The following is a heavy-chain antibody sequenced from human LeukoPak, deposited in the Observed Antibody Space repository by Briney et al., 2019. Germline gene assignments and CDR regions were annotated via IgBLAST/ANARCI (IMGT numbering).Heavy chain of an antibody. J-gene: IGHJ1*01. CDR2: IYYSGST. Sequence: SVSNNYMSWVRQPPGKGLEWIGYIYYSGSTYYNPSLKSRVTISVDTSKNQFSLKLSSVTAADTAVYYCASSYYDFWSGYSAEYFQQWGQGTLVTVSS. CDR3: ASSYYDFWSGYSAEYFQQ. CDR1: SVSNNY. V-gene: IGHV4-30-4*01. D-gene: IGHD3-3*01.